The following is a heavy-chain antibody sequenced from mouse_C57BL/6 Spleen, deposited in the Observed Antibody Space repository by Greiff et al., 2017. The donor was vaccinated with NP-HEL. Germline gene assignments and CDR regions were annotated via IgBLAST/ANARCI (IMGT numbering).Heavy chain of an antibody. CDR2: INPNNGGT. J-gene: IGHJ3*01. CDR1: GYTFTDYN. Sequence: EVKLEESGPELVKPGASVKIPCKASGYTFTDYNMDWVKQSHGKSLEWIGDINPNNGGTIYNQKFKGKATLTVDKSSSTAYMELRSLTSEDTAVYYCARSPFAYWGQGTLVTVSA. CDR3: ARSPFAY. V-gene: IGHV1-18*01.